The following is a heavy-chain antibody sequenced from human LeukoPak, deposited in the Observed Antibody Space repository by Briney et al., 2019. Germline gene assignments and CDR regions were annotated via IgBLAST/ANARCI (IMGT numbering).Heavy chain of an antibody. J-gene: IGHJ3*02. Sequence: SETLSLTCTVSGGSISSYYWSWIRQPPGKGLKWIGSIYYSGSTYYNPSLKSRVTISVDTSKNQFSLKLSSVTAADTAVYYCARPSGSYQPDAFDIWGQGTMVTVSS. CDR2: IYYSGST. V-gene: IGHV4-59*05. CDR3: ARPSGSYQPDAFDI. CDR1: GGSISSYY. D-gene: IGHD1-26*01.